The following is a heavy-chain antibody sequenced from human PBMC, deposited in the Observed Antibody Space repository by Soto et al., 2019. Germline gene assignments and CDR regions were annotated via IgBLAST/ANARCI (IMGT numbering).Heavy chain of an antibody. CDR3: ERETGGAIDY. V-gene: IGHV4-39*01. CDR1: GDSISTSSYY. CDR2: IYHSGST. J-gene: IGHJ4*02. Sequence: HLQLQVSGLGLLRPAESLTLTCTVSGDSISTSSYYWGWVRQPPGKGLEWIGTIYHSGSTFYKPSLRSRVTLSVDTSRNQFSLKVNSVTAADTATYYCERETGGAIDYWGQGILVTVSS. D-gene: IGHD1-26*01.